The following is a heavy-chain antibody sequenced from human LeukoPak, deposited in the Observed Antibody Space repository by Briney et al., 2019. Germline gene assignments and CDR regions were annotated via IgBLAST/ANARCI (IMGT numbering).Heavy chain of an antibody. CDR2: ISYDGSNK. CDR3: ASRNWNDVNY. J-gene: IGHJ4*02. V-gene: IGHV3-30*04. CDR1: GFTFSSYA. D-gene: IGHD1-20*01. Sequence: PGGSLRLSCAASGFTFSSYAMHWVRQAPGKGLEWVEVISYDGSNKYYADSVKGRFTISRDNSKNTLYLQMNSLRAEDTAVYYCASRNWNDVNYWGQGTLVTVSS.